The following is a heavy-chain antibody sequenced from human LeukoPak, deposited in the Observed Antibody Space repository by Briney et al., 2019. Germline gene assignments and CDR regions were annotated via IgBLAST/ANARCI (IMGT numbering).Heavy chain of an antibody. CDR2: ISSSSSYI. J-gene: IGHJ3*02. CDR1: GFTFSSYS. V-gene: IGHV3-21*01. Sequence: PGGSLRLSCAASGFTFSSYSMNWVRQAPGKGLEWVSSISSSSSYIYYADSVKGRFTISRDNAKNSLYLQMNSLRAEDTAVYYCAREQVFGEHDAFDIWGQGTMVTVSS. CDR3: AREQVFGEHDAFDI. D-gene: IGHD3-10*01.